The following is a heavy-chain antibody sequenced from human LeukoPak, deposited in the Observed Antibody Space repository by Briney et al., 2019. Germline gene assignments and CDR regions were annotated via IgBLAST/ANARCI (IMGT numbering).Heavy chain of an antibody. J-gene: IGHJ4*02. CDR2: INPNSGGT. D-gene: IGHD5-18*01. V-gene: IGHV1-2*02. Sequence: ASVKVSCKASGYTFTGYYTHWVRQAPGQGLEWMGWINPNSGGTNYAQKFQGRVTLTRDTSITTVYIELNRLTSDDTAVYFCARGSGHSYASLDYWGQGTLVTVSS. CDR3: ARGSGHSYASLDY. CDR1: GYTFTGYY.